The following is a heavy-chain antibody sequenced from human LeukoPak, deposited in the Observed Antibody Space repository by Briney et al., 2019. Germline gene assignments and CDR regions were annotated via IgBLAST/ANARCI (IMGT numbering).Heavy chain of an antibody. V-gene: IGHV4-59*01. J-gene: IGHJ4*02. CDR3: ARAYYFDY. CDR1: GGSISSFY. Sequence: SETLSLTCTVSGGSISSFYWSWIRQPPGKGLEWIGYIYYSGSTNYNPSLKSRVTISVDTSKNQFSLNLSSVTAADTAVYYCARAYYFDYWGQGTLVTVSS. CDR2: IYYSGST.